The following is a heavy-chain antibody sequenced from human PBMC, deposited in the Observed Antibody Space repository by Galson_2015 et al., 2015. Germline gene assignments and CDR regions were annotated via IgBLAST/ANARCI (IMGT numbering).Heavy chain of an antibody. V-gene: IGHV6-1*01. CDR2: TYYRSKWFN. D-gene: IGHD1-26*01. Sequence: CAISGDSVSSDSAAWNWIRQSPSRGFEWLGRTYYRSKWFNDYAVSVKSRITINPDTSKNQFSLQMNSVTPEDTAVYYCGRDLGATDAFEIWGQGTMVTVSS. J-gene: IGHJ3*02. CDR3: GRDLGATDAFEI. CDR1: GDSVSSDSAA.